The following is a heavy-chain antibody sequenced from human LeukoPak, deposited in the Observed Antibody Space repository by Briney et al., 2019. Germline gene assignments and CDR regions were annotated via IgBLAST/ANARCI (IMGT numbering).Heavy chain of an antibody. CDR2: ISGSGGST. V-gene: IGHV3-23*01. J-gene: IGHJ4*02. Sequence: GGSLRLSCAVSGITLSNYGMSWVRQAPGKGLEWVAGISGSGGSTKYADSVKGRFTISRDNPKNTLSLQMSSLRAEDTAVYFCAKRGVVIRVFLVGFHKEAYYFDSWGQGALVTVSS. CDR3: AKRGVVIRVFLVGFHKEAYYFDS. CDR1: GITLSNYG. D-gene: IGHD3-10*01.